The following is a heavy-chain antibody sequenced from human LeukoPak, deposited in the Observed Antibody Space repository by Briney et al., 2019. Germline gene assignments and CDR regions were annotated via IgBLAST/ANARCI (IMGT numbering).Heavy chain of an antibody. V-gene: IGHV1-18*01. J-gene: IGHJ4*02. CDR1: GYTFTING. Sequence: ASVKVSCKASGYTFTINGISWVRQAPGRGLEWMGWISANSGDTIYAEKFHGRVTLARDTSTGTAYMELNSLTYDDTAVYYCARDRWYAFDYWGQGTLATVSS. CDR3: ARDRWYAFDY. CDR2: ISANSGDT. D-gene: IGHD6-13*01.